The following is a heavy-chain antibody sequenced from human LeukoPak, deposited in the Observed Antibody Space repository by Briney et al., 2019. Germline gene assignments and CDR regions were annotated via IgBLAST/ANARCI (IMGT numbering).Heavy chain of an antibody. D-gene: IGHD3-22*01. Sequence: ASVKVSCKASGYTFTGYYMHWERQAPGQGLEWMGWINPNSGGTNYAQKFQGRVTMTRDTSISTAYMELSRLGSDDTAVYYCARDRRVYYDSSGYSWWSFDYWGQGTLVTVSS. V-gene: IGHV1-2*02. CDR2: INPNSGGT. J-gene: IGHJ4*02. CDR1: GYTFTGYY. CDR3: ARDRRVYYDSSGYSWWSFDY.